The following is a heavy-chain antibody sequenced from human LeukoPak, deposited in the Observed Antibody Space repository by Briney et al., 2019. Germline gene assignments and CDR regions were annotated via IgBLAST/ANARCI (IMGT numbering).Heavy chain of an antibody. J-gene: IGHJ4*02. CDR1: GGSISSSN. V-gene: IGHV3-23*01. CDR3: ASQLVGATTPFDY. Sequence: ETLSLTCAVSGGSISSSNWWSWVRQAPGKGLEWVSAISGSGGSTYYADSVKGRFTISRDNSKNTLYLQMNSLRAEDTAVYYCASQLVGATTPFDYWGQGTLVTVSS. D-gene: IGHD1-26*01. CDR2: ISGSGGST.